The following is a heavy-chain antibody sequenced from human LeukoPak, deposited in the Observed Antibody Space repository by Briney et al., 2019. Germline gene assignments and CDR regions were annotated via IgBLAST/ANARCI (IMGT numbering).Heavy chain of an antibody. CDR2: ISSSSSYT. CDR1: GFTSSDYA. D-gene: IGHD3-22*01. V-gene: IGHV3-11*06. Sequence: GGSLRLSCAASGFTSSDYAMSWIRQAPGKGLEWVSYISSSSSYTNYADSVKGRFTISRDNAENSLYLQMNSLRAEDTAVYYCARGSYYYDSSGLPRAFDIWGQGTMVTVSS. CDR3: ARGSYYYDSSGLPRAFDI. J-gene: IGHJ3*02.